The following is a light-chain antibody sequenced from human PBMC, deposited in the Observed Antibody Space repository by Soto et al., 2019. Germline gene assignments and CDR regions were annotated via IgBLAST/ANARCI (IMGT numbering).Light chain of an antibody. Sequence: QSALTQPPSASGSPGQSVTISCTGTSSDVGGYNYVSWYQQHPGKAPKLMIYEVSKRPSGVPDRFSGSKSGNTASLTVSGLQAEEEADYYCSSYEGSNSYVVFGGGTQVTV. J-gene: IGLJ2*01. V-gene: IGLV2-8*01. CDR2: EVS. CDR1: SSDVGGYNY. CDR3: SSYEGSNSYVV.